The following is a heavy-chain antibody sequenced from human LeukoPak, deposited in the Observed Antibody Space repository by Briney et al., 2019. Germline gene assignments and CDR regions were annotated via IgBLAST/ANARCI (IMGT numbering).Heavy chain of an antibody. D-gene: IGHD5-18*01. J-gene: IGHJ4*02. CDR3: AKDLRDTAMVEYYFDY. CDR1: GFTFSSYA. CDR2: ISGSGGRK. Sequence: PGGSLRLSCAASGFTFSSYAMSWVRQAPGKGLEWVSDISGSGGRKYYAYSAKGRFTISRDNSKNTLYLQMNSLRAEDTAVYYCAKDLRDTAMVEYYFDYWGQGTLVTVAS. V-gene: IGHV3-23*01.